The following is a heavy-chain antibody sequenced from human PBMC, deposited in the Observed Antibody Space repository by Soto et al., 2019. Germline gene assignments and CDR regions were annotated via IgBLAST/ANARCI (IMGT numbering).Heavy chain of an antibody. J-gene: IGHJ5*02. Sequence: GGSQILSCAASGFTFSSYSMNWVRQAPGKGLEWVSYISSSSSTIYYADSVKGRFTISRDNAKNSLYLQMNSLRAEDTAVYYCARAVRGVMSWFDPWGQGTLVTVSS. CDR1: GFTFSSYS. V-gene: IGHV3-48*01. CDR3: ARAVRGVMSWFDP. CDR2: ISSSSSTI. D-gene: IGHD3-10*01.